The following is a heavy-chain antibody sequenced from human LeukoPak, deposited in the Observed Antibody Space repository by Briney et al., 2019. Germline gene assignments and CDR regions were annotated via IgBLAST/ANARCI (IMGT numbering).Heavy chain of an antibody. CDR2: ITSSSSYI. CDR3: AKDDAWLRFGE. CDR1: GFTFTSYN. J-gene: IGHJ4*02. D-gene: IGHD3-10*01. V-gene: IGHV3-21*04. Sequence: PGGSLRLSCAASGFTFTSYNMNWVRQAPGKGLEWVSSITSSSSYIYYADSVKGWFTISRDNSKNTLYLEVISLTAEDTAVYYCAKDDAWLRFGEWSQGTLVTVSS.